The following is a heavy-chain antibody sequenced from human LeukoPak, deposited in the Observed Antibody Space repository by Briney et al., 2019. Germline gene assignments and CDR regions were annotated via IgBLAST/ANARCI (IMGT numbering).Heavy chain of an antibody. CDR1: GFTFSSYA. Sequence: GGSLRLSCAASGFTFSSYAMSWVRQAPGKGLEWVSSISSSSSYIYYADSVKGRFTTSRDNAKNSLYLQMNSLRAEDTAVYYCARDEVHYDFWSGYSVWGQGTTVTVSS. CDR3: ARDEVHYDFWSGYSV. CDR2: ISSSSSYI. J-gene: IGHJ6*02. V-gene: IGHV3-21*01. D-gene: IGHD3-3*01.